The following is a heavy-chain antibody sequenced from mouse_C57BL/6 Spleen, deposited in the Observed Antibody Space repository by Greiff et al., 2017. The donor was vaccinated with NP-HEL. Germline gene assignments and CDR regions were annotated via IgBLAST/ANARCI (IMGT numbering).Heavy chain of an antibody. CDR2: INPSSGYT. V-gene: IGHV1-4*01. D-gene: IGHD3-3*01. CDR3: ARSRDDWYFDV. J-gene: IGHJ1*03. CDR1: GYTFTSYT. Sequence: QVQLKESGAELARPGASVKMSCKASGYTFTSYTMHWVKQRPGQGLEWIGYINPSSGYTKYNQKFKDKATLTADKSSSTAYMQLSSLTSEDSAVYYCARSRDDWYFDVWGTGTTVTVSS.